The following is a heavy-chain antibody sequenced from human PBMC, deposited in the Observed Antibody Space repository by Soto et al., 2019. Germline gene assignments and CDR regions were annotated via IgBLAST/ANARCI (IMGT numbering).Heavy chain of an antibody. V-gene: IGHV6-1*01. CDR1: GDSVSSNSAA. Sequence: SQTLSLTCAISGDSVSSNSAAWNWIMQSPSRGLEWLGRTYYRSKWYNDYAVSVKSRITINPDTSKNKSSLQLNSVTPEDTAVYYCARGESISVARFNSWGQGTLVTVSS. CDR3: ARGESISVARFNS. J-gene: IGHJ4*02. CDR2: TYYRSKWYN. D-gene: IGHD6-19*01.